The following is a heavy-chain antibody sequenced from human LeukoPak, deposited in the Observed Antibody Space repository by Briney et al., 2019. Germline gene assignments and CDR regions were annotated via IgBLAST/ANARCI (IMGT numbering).Heavy chain of an antibody. CDR2: INPNSGGT. CDR1: GYTFTDYY. J-gene: IGHJ4*02. V-gene: IGHV1-2*02. D-gene: IGHD4-23*01. CDR3: ARGSAVVGGGGPLFDY. Sequence: SVKVSCKASGYTFTDYYIHWVRQAPGQRLEWMGWINPNSGGTNYAQKFQGRVTMTRDTSISTAYMELSRLTSDDTAVYSCARGSAVVGGGGPLFDYWGQGTLVTVSS.